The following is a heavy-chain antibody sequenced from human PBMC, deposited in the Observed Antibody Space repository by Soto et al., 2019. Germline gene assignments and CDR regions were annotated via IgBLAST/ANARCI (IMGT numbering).Heavy chain of an antibody. D-gene: IGHD2-15*01. J-gene: IGHJ4*02. CDR3: AKDGYCSGGSGSPQFDY. CDR2: ISYDGSNK. CDR1: GFTFSSYG. V-gene: IGHV3-30*18. Sequence: QVQLVESGGGVVQPGRSLRLSCAASGFTFSSYGMHWVRQAPGKGLEWVAVISYDGSNKYYADSVKGRFTISRDNSKNTLYLQMNSLRAEDTAVYYCAKDGYCSGGSGSPQFDYWGQGTLVTVSS.